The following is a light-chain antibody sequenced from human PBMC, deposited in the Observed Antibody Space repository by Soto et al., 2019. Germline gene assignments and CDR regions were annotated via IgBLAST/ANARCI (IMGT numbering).Light chain of an antibody. CDR1: QDISNY. J-gene: IGKJ2*01. Sequence: DIQMTQSPSSLSASVGDRVTITCQASQDISNYLNWYQQKPGKAPKLLIYDASNLETGVPSRFSGSGSGTDFTFTISSLQTEDIATYYCQQYDNLGVTFGQGTKLEIK. CDR3: QQYDNLGVT. CDR2: DAS. V-gene: IGKV1-33*01.